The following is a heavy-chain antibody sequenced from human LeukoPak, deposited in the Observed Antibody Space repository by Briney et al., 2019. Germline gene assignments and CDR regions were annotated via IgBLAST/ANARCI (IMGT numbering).Heavy chain of an antibody. CDR1: GGPIYSYY. CDR3: ARLKFYDSTGYSPVHYMDV. Sequence: SETLSLTCTVSGGPIYSYYWSWMRQTAGKGLEWIGRLSPGVSTDYNPSLKSRVTMSVDTSKNQFALKLSAVTAADTAVYYCARLKFYDSTGYSPVHYMDVWGKGTTVTVSS. CDR2: LSPGVST. D-gene: IGHD3-22*01. V-gene: IGHV4-4*07. J-gene: IGHJ6*03.